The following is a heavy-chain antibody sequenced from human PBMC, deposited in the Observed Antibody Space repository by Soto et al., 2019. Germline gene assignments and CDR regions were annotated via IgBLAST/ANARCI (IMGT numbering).Heavy chain of an antibody. J-gene: IGHJ2*01. V-gene: IGHV4-39*01. Sequence: PGKGLEWIGSIYYSGSTYYNPSLKSRVTVSVDTSKNQFSLKLSSVTAAFTFQAEDGIRAVRSVSAFLLNRSSDL. CDR2: IYYSGST. D-gene: IGHD2-2*01. CDR3: GIRAVRSVSAFLLNRSSDL.